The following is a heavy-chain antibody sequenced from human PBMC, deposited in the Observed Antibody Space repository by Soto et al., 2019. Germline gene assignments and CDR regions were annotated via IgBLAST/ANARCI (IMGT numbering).Heavy chain of an antibody. CDR3: ARARYGDLPPRRYFDL. J-gene: IGHJ2*01. D-gene: IGHD4-17*01. Sequence: QVQLQESGPGLVKPSQTLSLTCTVSGGSISSGGYYWSWIRQHPGKGLEWIGYIYYSGSTYYNPSLKSRVIISVDTSKNQFSLKLSSVTAADTAVYYCARARYGDLPPRRYFDLWGRGTLVTVSS. V-gene: IGHV4-31*03. CDR1: GGSISSGGYY. CDR2: IYYSGST.